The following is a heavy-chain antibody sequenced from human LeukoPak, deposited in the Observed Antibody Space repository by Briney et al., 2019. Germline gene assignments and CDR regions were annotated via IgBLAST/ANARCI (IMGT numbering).Heavy chain of an antibody. CDR2: IYYSGST. V-gene: IGHV4-59*08. Sequence: SETLSLTCTVSGGSISSYYWSWIRQPPGKGLEWIGYIYYSGSTNYNPSLKSRVTISVDTSKNQFSLKLSSVTAADTAVYYCARHNPYYYDSSGYPNKYFQHWGQGTLATVSS. D-gene: IGHD3-22*01. J-gene: IGHJ1*01. CDR3: ARHNPYYYDSSGYPNKYFQH. CDR1: GGSISSYY.